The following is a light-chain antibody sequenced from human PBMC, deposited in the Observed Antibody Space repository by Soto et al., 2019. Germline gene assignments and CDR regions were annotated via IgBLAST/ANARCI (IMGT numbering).Light chain of an antibody. CDR2: DAS. Sequence: DIQMTQSPSTLSASVGDRVTITCRASQSISNWLAWYQQKPGKAPNLLIYDASSLESGVPSRFSGSGSGTEFTLTISSLQPDDFATDYCQQYSTYPWTFGQGTKVDI. CDR1: QSISNW. V-gene: IGKV1-5*01. CDR3: QQYSTYPWT. J-gene: IGKJ1*01.